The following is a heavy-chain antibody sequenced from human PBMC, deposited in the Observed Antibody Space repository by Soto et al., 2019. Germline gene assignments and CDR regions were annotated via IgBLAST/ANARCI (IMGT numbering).Heavy chain of an antibody. CDR3: ARLTFDFDY. CDR1: GGTFSSYT. CDR2: IIPILGIA. Sequence: QVQLVQSGAEVKKPGSSVKVSCKASGGTFSSYTISWVRQAPGEGLEWRGRIIPILGIATYAQKFQGRVTITADKPTSTAYMELSSLRSEDTAVYYCARLTFDFDYWGQGTLVTVSS. J-gene: IGHJ4*02. V-gene: IGHV1-69*02.